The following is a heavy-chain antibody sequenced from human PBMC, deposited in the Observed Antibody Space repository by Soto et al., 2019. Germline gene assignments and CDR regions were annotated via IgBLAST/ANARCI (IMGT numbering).Heavy chain of an antibody. V-gene: IGHV1-18*01. CDR3: AREESVAGYGGWFDP. J-gene: IGHJ5*02. Sequence: QVQLVQSGAEVKKPGASVKVSCKASGYTFTSYGISWVRQAPGQGLEWMGWISAYNGNTNYAQKLQGRVNMTTDTSTSTAYMELRSRRSDDTSVYYCAREESVAGYGGWFDPWGQGTLVTVSS. CDR1: GYTFTSYG. D-gene: IGHD6-19*01. CDR2: ISAYNGNT.